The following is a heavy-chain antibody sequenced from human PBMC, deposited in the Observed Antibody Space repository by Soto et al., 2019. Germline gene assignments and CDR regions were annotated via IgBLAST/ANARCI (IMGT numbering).Heavy chain of an antibody. V-gene: IGHV1-3*01. Sequence: QVQLVQSGAEVKKPGASVKVSCKASGYTFTSYAMLWVRQAPGQRLEGMGWINAGNGNTKYSQKFQGRVTITRDTPASTAYMELSRLRSEDTAVYYCAREPTPLLLGTNAFDLSGQGTMVTVSS. J-gene: IGHJ3*01. CDR2: INAGNGNT. D-gene: IGHD3-10*01. CDR1: GYTFTSYA. CDR3: AREPTPLLLGTNAFDL.